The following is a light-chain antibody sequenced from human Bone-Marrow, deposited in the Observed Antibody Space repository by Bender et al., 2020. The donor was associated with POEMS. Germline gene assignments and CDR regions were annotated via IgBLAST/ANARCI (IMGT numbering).Light chain of an antibody. CDR1: SSDVGNYNY. CDR2: GVN. J-gene: IGLJ2*01. Sequence: QSALTQPPSASGSPGQSVTISCTGTSSDVGNYNYVSWYRQYPGKAPKLLIYGVNKRPSGVPDRFSGSKSGNTASLTVSGLQADDEGDYYCSSYAGSNIAVFGGGTKVTVL. V-gene: IGLV2-8*01. CDR3: SSYAGSNIAV.